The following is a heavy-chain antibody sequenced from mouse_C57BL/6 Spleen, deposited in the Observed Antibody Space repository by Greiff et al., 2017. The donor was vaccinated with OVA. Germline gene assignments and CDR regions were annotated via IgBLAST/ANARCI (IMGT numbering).Heavy chain of an antibody. J-gene: IGHJ2*01. Sequence: QVQLQQSGTELVKPGASVKLSCKASGYTFTSYWMHWVKQRPGQGLEWIGNINPSNGGTNYNEKFKSKATLTVDKSSSTAYKQLSSLTSEDSAVYYCARADYYGSGLGYWGQGTTLTVSS. V-gene: IGHV1-53*01. CDR1: GYTFTSYW. D-gene: IGHD1-1*01. CDR3: ARADYYGSGLGY. CDR2: INPSNGGT.